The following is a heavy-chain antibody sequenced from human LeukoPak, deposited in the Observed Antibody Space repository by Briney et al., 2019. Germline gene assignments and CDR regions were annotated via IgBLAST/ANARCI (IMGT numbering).Heavy chain of an antibody. CDR3: ARATGSYYSLGY. CDR1: GFTFSSYW. Sequence: GGSLRLSCAASGFTFSSYWMHWVRQAPGKGLVWVSRINSDGSSTSYADSVKGRFPVSRDNAKNTLYLQMNSLRAEDTAVYYCARATGSYYSLGYWGQGTLVTVSS. CDR2: INSDGSST. J-gene: IGHJ4*02. D-gene: IGHD1-26*01. V-gene: IGHV3-74*01.